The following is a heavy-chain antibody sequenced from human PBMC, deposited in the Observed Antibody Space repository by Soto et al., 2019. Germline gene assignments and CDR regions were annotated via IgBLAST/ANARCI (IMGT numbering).Heavy chain of an antibody. Sequence: EVQLVESGGGLVQPGGSLRLSCAASGFTFSSYSMNWVRQAPGKGLEWVSYISSSSSTIYYADSVKGRFTISRDNAKNSLYLQMNSLRDEDTAVYYCARDGDSSGYYYYFDYWGQGTLVTLSS. CDR1: GFTFSSYS. CDR2: ISSSSSTI. D-gene: IGHD3-22*01. J-gene: IGHJ4*02. CDR3: ARDGDSSGYYYYFDY. V-gene: IGHV3-48*02.